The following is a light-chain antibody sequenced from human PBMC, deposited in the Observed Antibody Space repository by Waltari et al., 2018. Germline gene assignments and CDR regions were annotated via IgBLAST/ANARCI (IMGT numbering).Light chain of an antibody. CDR3: QQRSTWPSVT. V-gene: IGKV3-11*01. CDR1: QSVGRH. CDR2: DAA. Sequence: EIVLTQSPATRSLSPGGRATVSCRASQSVGRHLAWYQQKAGQAPRRLIYDAANRAADTPARFSGSGSGTDFTLTISSLEPEDFAVYYCQQRSTWPSVTFGGGTKVELK. J-gene: IGKJ4*01.